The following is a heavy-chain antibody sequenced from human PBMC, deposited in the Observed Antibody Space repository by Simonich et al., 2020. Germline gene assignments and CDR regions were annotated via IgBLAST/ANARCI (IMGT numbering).Heavy chain of an antibody. D-gene: IGHD6-13*01. V-gene: IGHV4-39*01. CDR2: IYYSWGN. CDR1: GGSISSSSYY. J-gene: IGHJ3*02. CDR3: ARHAGFAFDI. Sequence: QLQLQESGPGLVKPSETLSLTCTVSGGSISSSSYYWGWIRQPPGKGLEWIGSIYYSWGNYYNPSLKSRVTISVDTSKNQFSLKLSSVTAADTAVYYCARHAGFAFDIWGQGTMVTVSS.